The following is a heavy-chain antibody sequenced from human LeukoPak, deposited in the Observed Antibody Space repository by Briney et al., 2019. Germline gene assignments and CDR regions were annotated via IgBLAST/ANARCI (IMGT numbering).Heavy chain of an antibody. CDR2: IHYSGST. CDR1: GDSISGSSYY. J-gene: IGHJ5*02. Sequence: PSETLSLTCTVSGDSISGSSYYWCWIRQPPGKGLEWIGSIHYSGSTQYNPSLKSRVSTSVDTSRNQFSLKLSSVTAADTAVYYCARNRYYYGSGSYGVPNWFDPWGQGTLVTVSS. CDR3: ARNRYYYGSGSYGVPNWFDP. D-gene: IGHD3-10*01. V-gene: IGHV4-39*01.